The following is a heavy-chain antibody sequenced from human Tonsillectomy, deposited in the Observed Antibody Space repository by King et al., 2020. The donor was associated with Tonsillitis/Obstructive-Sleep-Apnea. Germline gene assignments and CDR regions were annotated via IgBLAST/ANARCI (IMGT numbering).Heavy chain of an antibody. CDR2: ISSSSSYT. D-gene: IGHD1-1*01. Sequence: HVQLVESGGGLVKPGGSLRLSCAASGFTFSDYYMSWIRQAPGKGLEWVSYISSSSSYTNYADSVKGRFTISRDNAKNSLYLQMNSLRAEDTAVYYCARGTGNNPAAPNGAFDYGGQGTLGPVS. CDR3: ARGTGNNPAAPNGAFDY. V-gene: IGHV3-11*05. J-gene: IGHJ4*02. CDR1: GFTFSDYY.